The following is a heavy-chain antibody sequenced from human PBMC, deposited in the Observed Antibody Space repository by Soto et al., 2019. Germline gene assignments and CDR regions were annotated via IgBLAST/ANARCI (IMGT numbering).Heavy chain of an antibody. J-gene: IGHJ6*02. CDR3: AKDKAAAGNYYYYGMDV. D-gene: IGHD6-13*01. CDR1: GFTFSSYG. V-gene: IGHV3-9*01. CDR2: ISWNSGSI. Sequence: EVQLLESGGGLVQPGGSLRLSCAASGFTFSSYGMSWVRQAPGKGLEWVSGISWNSGSIGYADSVKGRFTISRDNAKNSLYLQMNSLRAEDTALYYCAKDKAAAGNYYYYGMDVWGQGTTVTVSS.